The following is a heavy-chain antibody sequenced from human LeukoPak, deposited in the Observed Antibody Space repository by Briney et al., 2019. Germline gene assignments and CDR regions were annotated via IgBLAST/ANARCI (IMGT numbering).Heavy chain of an antibody. CDR2: VVGGGATT. V-gene: IGHV3-23*01. CDR1: GFTFVNYA. J-gene: IGHJ4*02. D-gene: IGHD6-19*01. CDR3: AKARLGTGWAYNDY. Sequence: GGSLRLSCTASGFTFVNYAMSWVRQAPGKGLEWVSAVVGGGATTFYAGSVKGRFTISRDNSRNTVYLQIIRLRADDTAVYYCAKARLGTGWAYNDYWGQGTLVTVSS.